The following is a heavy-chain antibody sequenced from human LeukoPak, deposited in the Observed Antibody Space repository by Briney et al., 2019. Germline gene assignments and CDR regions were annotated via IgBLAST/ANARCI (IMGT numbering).Heavy chain of an antibody. J-gene: IGHJ6*02. V-gene: IGHV3-7*01. CDR1: GFTFSSYW. Sequence: PGGSLRLSCAASGFTFSSYWMSWVRQAPGKGLEWVANIKQDGSEKYYVDSVKGRFTISRDNAKNSLYLQMNSLRAEDTAVYYCARVSRAGSGSPYYYYYGMDVWGQGTTVTVSS. D-gene: IGHD3-10*01. CDR2: IKQDGSEK. CDR3: ARVSRAGSGSPYYYYYGMDV.